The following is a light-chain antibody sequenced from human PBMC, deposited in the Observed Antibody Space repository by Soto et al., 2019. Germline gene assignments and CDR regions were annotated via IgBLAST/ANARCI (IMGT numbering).Light chain of an antibody. CDR2: HVS. CDR1: SSDVGAYNY. V-gene: IGLV2-14*01. CDR3: VSYRDPGTYV. J-gene: IGLJ1*01. Sequence: QSALTQPASVSGSPGQSITISCTGTSSDVGAYNYVSWYQRHPAKIPKLMIYHVSNRPSGVSERFSGSRSGSAASLTISGLQAEDEADYYCVSYRDPGTYVFGPGTRSPS.